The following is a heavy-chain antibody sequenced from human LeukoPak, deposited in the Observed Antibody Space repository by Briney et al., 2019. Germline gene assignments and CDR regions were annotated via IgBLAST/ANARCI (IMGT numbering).Heavy chain of an antibody. CDR3: AKDTPVVPAANFDP. V-gene: IGHV3-23*01. CDR1: GFTFSIYS. J-gene: IGHJ5*02. D-gene: IGHD2-2*01. Sequence: GGSLRLSCAASGFTFSIYSMNWVRQAPGKGLEWVSAISGSGGSTYYADSVKGRFTISRDNSKNTLYLQMNSLRAEDTAVYYCAKDTPVVPAANFDPWGQGTLVTVSS. CDR2: ISGSGGST.